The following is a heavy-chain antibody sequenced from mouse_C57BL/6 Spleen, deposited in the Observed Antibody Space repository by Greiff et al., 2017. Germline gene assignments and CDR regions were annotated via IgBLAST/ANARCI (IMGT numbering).Heavy chain of an antibody. J-gene: IGHJ3*01. CDR3: ASQDSSGYQFAY. Sequence: QVHVKQPGAELVKPGASVKLSCKASGYTFTSYWMQWVKQRPGQGLEWIGEIDPSDSYTNYNQKFKGKATLTVDTSSSTAYMQLSSLTSEDSAVYYCASQDSSGYQFAYWGQGTLVTVSA. CDR2: IDPSDSYT. D-gene: IGHD3-2*02. CDR1: GYTFTSYW. V-gene: IGHV1-50*01.